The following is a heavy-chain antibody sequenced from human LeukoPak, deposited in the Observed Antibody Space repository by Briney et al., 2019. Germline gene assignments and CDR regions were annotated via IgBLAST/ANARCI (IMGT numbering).Heavy chain of an antibody. CDR1: GFTFSSYE. V-gene: IGHV3-48*03. CDR2: ISSSGSTI. CDR3: ARDKIGVVTGFDY. Sequence: PGGSLRLSRAASGFTFSSYEMSWVRQAPGKGLEWVSYISSSGSTIYYADSVKGRFTISRDNAKNSLYLQMNSLRAEDTAVYYCARDKIGVVTGFDYWGQGTLVTVSS. J-gene: IGHJ4*02. D-gene: IGHD3-3*01.